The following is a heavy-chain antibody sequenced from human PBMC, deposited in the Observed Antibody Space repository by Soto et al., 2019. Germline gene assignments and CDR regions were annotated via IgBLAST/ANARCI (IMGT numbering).Heavy chain of an antibody. CDR3: ARKRRYGRMLADLDV. CDR2: IYYSGST. D-gene: IGHD2-8*01. Sequence: PSETLSLTCTVSGGSISSSSYYWGWIRQPPGKGLEWIGSIYYSGSTYYNPSLKSRVTISVDTSKNQFSLKLSSVTAADTAVYYCARKRRYGRMLADLDVSGKGTTVTVSS. V-gene: IGHV4-39*01. CDR1: GGSISSSSYY. J-gene: IGHJ6*04.